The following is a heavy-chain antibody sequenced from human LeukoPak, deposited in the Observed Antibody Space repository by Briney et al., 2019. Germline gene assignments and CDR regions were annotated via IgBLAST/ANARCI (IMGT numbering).Heavy chain of an antibody. J-gene: IGHJ4*02. V-gene: IGHV4-30-4*01. D-gene: IGHD3-22*01. Sequence: SETLSLTCTVSGGSISSGDYYWSWIRQPPGKGLEWIGYIYYSGSTYFNPSLKSRVTIPVDTSKNQFSLKLSSVTAADTAVYYCARGPRYYYDRSGYYPFDYWGQGSLVTVSS. CDR1: GGSISSGDYY. CDR2: IYYSGST. CDR3: ARGPRYYYDRSGYYPFDY.